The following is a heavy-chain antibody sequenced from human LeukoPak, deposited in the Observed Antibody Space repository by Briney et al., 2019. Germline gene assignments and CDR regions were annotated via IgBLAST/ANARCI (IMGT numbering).Heavy chain of an antibody. V-gene: IGHV1-3*01. J-gene: IGHJ4*02. Sequence: GASVKVSCKASGYTFTSYAMHWVRQAPGQRLEWMGWINAGNGNTKYSQKFQGRVTITRDTSASTAYMELSSLRSEDTAVYYCARDHSPYYYDSSGYYQGYWGQGTLVTVSS. CDR2: INAGNGNT. CDR3: ARDHSPYYYDSSGYYQGY. CDR1: GYTFTSYA. D-gene: IGHD3-22*01.